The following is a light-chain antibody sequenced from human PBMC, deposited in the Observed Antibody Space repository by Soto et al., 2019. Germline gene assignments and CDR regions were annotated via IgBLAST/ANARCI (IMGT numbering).Light chain of an antibody. Sequence: QPVLTQPASVSGSPGQSITISCTGTSSDVGGYNYVSWYQQHPGKAPKLMIYEVSNRPSGVSNRFSGSKSGNTASLTISGLQAEDEADYYCSSYTSSHYVFGTGTKLTVL. CDR1: SSDVGGYNY. CDR2: EVS. V-gene: IGLV2-14*01. J-gene: IGLJ1*01. CDR3: SSYTSSHYV.